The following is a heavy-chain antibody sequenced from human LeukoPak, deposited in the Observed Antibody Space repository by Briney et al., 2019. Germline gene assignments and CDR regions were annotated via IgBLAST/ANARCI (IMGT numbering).Heavy chain of an antibody. CDR3: ARFGELLFSGDY. Sequence: SETLSLTCAVYGGSFSGYYWSWIRQPPGKGLEWIGEINHSGSTNYNPSLKSRVTISVDTSKNQFSLKLSSVTAADTAVYYCARFGELLFSGDYWGQGTLVTVSS. CDR1: GGSFSGYY. J-gene: IGHJ4*02. D-gene: IGHD3-10*01. CDR2: INHSGST. V-gene: IGHV4-34*01.